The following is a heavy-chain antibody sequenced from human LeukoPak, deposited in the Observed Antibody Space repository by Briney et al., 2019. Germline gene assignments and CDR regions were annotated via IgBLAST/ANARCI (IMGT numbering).Heavy chain of an antibody. Sequence: PSETLSLTCTVSGGSISSYYWSWIRQPPGKGLEWIGYIYYSGSTNYNPSLKSRVTISVDTSKNQFFLKLSSVTAADTAVYYCARGIDSSWYPNWFDPWGQGTLVTASS. CDR2: IYYSGST. CDR1: GGSISSYY. D-gene: IGHD6-13*01. J-gene: IGHJ5*02. V-gene: IGHV4-59*01. CDR3: ARGIDSSWYPNWFDP.